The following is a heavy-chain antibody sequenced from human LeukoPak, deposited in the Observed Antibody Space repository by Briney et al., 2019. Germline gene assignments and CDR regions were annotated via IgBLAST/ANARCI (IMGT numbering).Heavy chain of an antibody. V-gene: IGHV4-4*07. D-gene: IGHD1-1*01. CDR1: GGSISSYY. Sequence: SETLSLTCTVSGGSISSYYWGWIRQPAGKGLEWIGRIYTSGSANYNSSLTSRLTMSVDTSKNQFSLDLTSVTATDTAVYYCAIASQLGSYNWFDPWGQGTLVTVSS. CDR3: AIASQLGSYNWFDP. J-gene: IGHJ5*02. CDR2: IYTSGSA.